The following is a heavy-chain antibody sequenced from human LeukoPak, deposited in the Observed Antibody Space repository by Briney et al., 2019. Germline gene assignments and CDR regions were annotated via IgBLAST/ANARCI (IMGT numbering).Heavy chain of an antibody. D-gene: IGHD3-9*01. Sequence: PSETLSLTCTVSGGSISSSSYYWGWIRQPPGKGLEWIGSIYYSGSTYYNPSLKSRVTISVDTSKNQFSLKLSSVTAADTAVYYCARLTYYDILTGFTIDYWGQGTLVTVSS. J-gene: IGHJ4*02. CDR2: IYYSGST. CDR1: GGSISSSSYY. V-gene: IGHV4-39*01. CDR3: ARLTYYDILTGFTIDY.